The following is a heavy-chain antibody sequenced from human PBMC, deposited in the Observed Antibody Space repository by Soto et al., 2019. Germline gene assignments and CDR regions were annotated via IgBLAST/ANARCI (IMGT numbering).Heavy chain of an antibody. J-gene: IGHJ4*02. V-gene: IGHV3-21*01. CDR3: ARSSFDY. CDR2: ITSGSSYI. Sequence: VGSLRLSCAASGFTFSGYTTNWVRQAPGKGLEWVSSITSGSSYIYYADSVKGRFTISRDNAKNSLYLQINSLRAEDTAMYYCARSSFDYWGQGTLVTVSS. CDR1: GFTFSGYT.